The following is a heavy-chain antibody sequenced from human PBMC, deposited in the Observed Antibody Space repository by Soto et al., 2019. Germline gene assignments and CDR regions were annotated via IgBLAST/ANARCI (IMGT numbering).Heavy chain of an antibody. CDR3: ARESEDLTSNFDY. J-gene: IGHJ4*02. CDR1: GFTFTRYS. Sequence: EVQLVESGGGLVKPGGSLRLSCAASGFTFTRYSMNWVRQAPGKGLEWVSSISSTTNYIYYGDSMKGRFTISRDNAKNSLYLKMNSLRAEDTAVYYCARESEDLTSNFDYWSQGTLVTVSS. V-gene: IGHV3-21*06. CDR2: ISSTTNYI.